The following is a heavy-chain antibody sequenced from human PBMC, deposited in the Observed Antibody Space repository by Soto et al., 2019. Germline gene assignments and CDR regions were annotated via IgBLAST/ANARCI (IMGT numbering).Heavy chain of an antibody. D-gene: IGHD6-19*01. Sequence: QVQLVESGGGVVQPGRSLRLSCAASGFTFSSYGMHWVRQAPGKGLEWVAVIWYDGSNKYYADSVKGRFTISRDNSKNTLYLQMNSLRAEDTAVYYCARGLSFSGWGFDYWGQGTLVAVSS. J-gene: IGHJ4*02. CDR3: ARGLSFSGWGFDY. CDR2: IWYDGSNK. V-gene: IGHV3-33*01. CDR1: GFTFSSYG.